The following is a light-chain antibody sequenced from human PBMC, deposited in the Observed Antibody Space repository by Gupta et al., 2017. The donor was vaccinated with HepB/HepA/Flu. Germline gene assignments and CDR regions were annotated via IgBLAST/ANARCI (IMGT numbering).Light chain of an antibody. CDR1: QSVSNF. CDR3: QQRNNCPIT. J-gene: IGKJ5*01. CDR2: DAS. V-gene: IGKV3-11*01. Sequence: ELLMTQSPSTLSSSPGERATISCRASQSVSNFLAWYQQKPDQAPRLLNYDASNRATGIPARFSSSGARTDVTHTSSSLEPEDFANYYCQQRNNCPITFGQGTQVEIK.